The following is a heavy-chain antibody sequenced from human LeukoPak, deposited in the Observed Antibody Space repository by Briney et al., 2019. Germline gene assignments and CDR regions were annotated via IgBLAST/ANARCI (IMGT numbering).Heavy chain of an antibody. CDR3: ARDEGVGATGDY. CDR1: GFTVITNY. CDR2: IYSGGST. V-gene: IGHV3-53*01. J-gene: IGHJ4*02. Sequence: GGSLRLPCAASGFTVITNYMSWVRQAPGMGLEWVSVIYSGGSTYYADSVKGRFTISRDNSKNTLYLQMNSLRAEDTAVYYCARDEGVGATGDYWGQGTLVTVSS. D-gene: IGHD1-26*01.